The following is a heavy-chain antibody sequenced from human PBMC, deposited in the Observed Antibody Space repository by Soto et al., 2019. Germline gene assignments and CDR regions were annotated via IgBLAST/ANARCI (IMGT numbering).Heavy chain of an antibody. CDR1: GYTFTSYA. CDR2: INAGNGNT. Sequence: EASVKVSCKASGYTFTSYAMHWVRQAPGQRLEWMGWINAGNGNTKYSQKFQGRVTITRDTSASTAYMELSSLRSEDTAVYYCAKTTPYYDYVWGSYREDAFDIWGQGTMVTVSS. J-gene: IGHJ3*02. V-gene: IGHV1-3*01. D-gene: IGHD3-16*02. CDR3: AKTTPYYDYVWGSYREDAFDI.